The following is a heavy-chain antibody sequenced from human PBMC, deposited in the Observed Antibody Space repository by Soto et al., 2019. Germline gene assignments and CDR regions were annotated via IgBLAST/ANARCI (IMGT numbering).Heavy chain of an antibody. V-gene: IGHV4-39*01. CDR1: GGSIGTSGYY. CDR3: SRRAPEGFDP. Sequence: SETLSLTCAVSGGSIGTSGYYWGWIRQAPGKGLEWIGSINHSGNTYLSPSLKDRVTMSVDTSKNSFSLKLRSATAADTGLYYCSRRAPEGFDPWGQGTLVTVSS. CDR2: INHSGNT. J-gene: IGHJ5*02.